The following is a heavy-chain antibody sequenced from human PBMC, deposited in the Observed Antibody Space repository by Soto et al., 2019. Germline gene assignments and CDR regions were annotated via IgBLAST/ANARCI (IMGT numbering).Heavy chain of an antibody. CDR2: LKGRNVGGTI. Sequence: EVQLVESGGGLVKPGGSLRLSCATYGFTFNDAWLSWVRQPPGKGLEWVGRLKGRNVGGTIDYAAPVTGRFTISSDESQNTLHLQMSSLKIDDTAVYYFTTECGYSSGQNDHWGQGPLVTVSS. D-gene: IGHD6-19*01. J-gene: IGHJ4*02. CDR1: GFTFNDAW. V-gene: IGHV3-15*07. CDR3: TTECGYSSGQNDH.